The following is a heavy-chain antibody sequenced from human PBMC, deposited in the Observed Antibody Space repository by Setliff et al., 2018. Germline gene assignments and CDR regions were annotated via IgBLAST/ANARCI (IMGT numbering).Heavy chain of an antibody. D-gene: IGHD2-8*01. Sequence: GGSCDSPVQPLDSPSVVTPSTGSARLQGREWVAHIKPDGSSKKYVDSVRGRFTISRDNADNSLYLQMTGLRVEDTAVYYCAAQGVLWGQGTLVTVSS. CDR3: AAQGVL. J-gene: IGHJ1*01. CDR1: DSPSVVTP. V-gene: IGHV3-7*01. CDR2: IKPDGSSK.